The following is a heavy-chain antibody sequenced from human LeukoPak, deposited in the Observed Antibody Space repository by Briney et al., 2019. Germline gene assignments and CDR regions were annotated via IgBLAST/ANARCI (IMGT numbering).Heavy chain of an antibody. V-gene: IGHV4-34*01. CDR1: GGSFSGYY. CDR2: INHRGNT. J-gene: IGHJ6*04. D-gene: IGHD3-10*02. Sequence: SETLSLTCAVYGGSFSGYYWSWIRQPPGKGLEWIGEINHRGNTNYNPSLKSRVTISVDTSKNQFSLKLSSVTAADTAVYYCAELGITMIGGVWGKGTTVTIPS. CDR3: AELGITMIGGV.